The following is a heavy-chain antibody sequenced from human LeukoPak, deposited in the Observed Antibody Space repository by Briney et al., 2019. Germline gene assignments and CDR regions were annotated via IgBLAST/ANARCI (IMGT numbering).Heavy chain of an antibody. CDR1: GYSFTSYW. Sequence: GESLKISCKGSGYSFTSYWIGWVRQMPGKGVEWMGIIYPGESETRYSPSFQGQVTISADKSINTAYLQWSSLKASDTAMYYCARHSYYYDNSGYYSSAEYFQLWGQGTLVTVSS. J-gene: IGHJ1*01. D-gene: IGHD3-22*01. V-gene: IGHV5-51*01. CDR3: ARHSYYYDNSGYYSSAEYFQL. CDR2: IYPGESET.